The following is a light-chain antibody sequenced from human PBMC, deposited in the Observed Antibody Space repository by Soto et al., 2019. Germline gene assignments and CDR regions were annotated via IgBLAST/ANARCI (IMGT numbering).Light chain of an antibody. CDR2: AAS. J-gene: IGKJ2*01. V-gene: IGKV1-39*01. CDR1: QNINKY. CDR3: QQSYSPPHT. Sequence: DIQMTQSPSSLSASVGDRVTITCRASQNINKYVNWYQQKPGKAPKLLIYAASTFQSGVPSRFSGRATGTDFTLTISSLQPEDFATYFCQQSYSPPHTFGQGTKLEIK.